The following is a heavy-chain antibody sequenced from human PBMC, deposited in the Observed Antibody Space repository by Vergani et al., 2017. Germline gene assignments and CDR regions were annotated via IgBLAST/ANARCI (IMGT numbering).Heavy chain of an antibody. CDR2: IYNSGNG. J-gene: IGHJ2*01. Sequence: QMQFQESGPGLVKASETLSLTCTVSGDSIISRSYYWGWIRQPPGKGLEWIGSIYNSGNGDSSSSLKSRVTIPADTSKNQFSLRLTSVTAADPAVYYCASGKYYSDSTSHFRGRYFDVWGRGTLVTVPS. CDR3: ASGKYYSDSTSHFRGRYFDV. CDR1: GDSIISRSYY. V-gene: IGHV4-39*01. D-gene: IGHD3-16*01.